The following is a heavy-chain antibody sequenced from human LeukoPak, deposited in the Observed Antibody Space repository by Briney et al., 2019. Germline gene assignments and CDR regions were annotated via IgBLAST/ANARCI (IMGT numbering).Heavy chain of an antibody. CDR3: ATAYGSGSYYGAFDI. CDR2: ISYDGSNK. Sequence: PGRSLRLSCAASGFTFSSYAMHWVRQAPGKGLEWVAVISYDGSNKYYADSVKGRFTISRDNSKNTLYLQMNSLRAEDTAVYYCATAYGSGSYYGAFDIWGQGTMVTVSS. J-gene: IGHJ3*02. D-gene: IGHD3-10*01. CDR1: GFTFSSYA. V-gene: IGHV3-30-3*01.